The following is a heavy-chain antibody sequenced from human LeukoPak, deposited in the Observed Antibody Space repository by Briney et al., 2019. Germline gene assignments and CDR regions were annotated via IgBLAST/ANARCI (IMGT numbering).Heavy chain of an antibody. V-gene: IGHV4-59*01. J-gene: IGHJ3*02. Sequence: SETLSLTCTVSGGSISSYYWSWIRQPPGEGLEWIGYSYYSGSTNYNPSLKRRVTISVDTSKNQFSLQLSSVTAADTAVYYCARDRYYDSSGWGNDAFDIWGQGAMVTVSS. D-gene: IGHD3-22*01. CDR2: SYYSGST. CDR1: GGSISSYY. CDR3: ARDRYYDSSGWGNDAFDI.